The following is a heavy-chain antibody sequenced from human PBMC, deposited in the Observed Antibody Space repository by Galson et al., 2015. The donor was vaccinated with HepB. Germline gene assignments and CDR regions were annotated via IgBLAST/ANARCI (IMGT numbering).Heavy chain of an antibody. CDR2: IIPIFGTA. V-gene: IGHV1-69*13. CDR1: GGTFSSYA. CDR3: AREGYYDFWSGYYLTGYYYYYYMDV. D-gene: IGHD3-3*01. J-gene: IGHJ6*03. Sequence: SVQVSCKASGGTFSSYAIRWVRQAPGQGLEWMGGIIPIFGTANYAQKFQGRVTITADESTSTAYMELSSLRSEDTAVYYCAREGYYDFWSGYYLTGYYYYYYMDVWGKGTTVTVSS.